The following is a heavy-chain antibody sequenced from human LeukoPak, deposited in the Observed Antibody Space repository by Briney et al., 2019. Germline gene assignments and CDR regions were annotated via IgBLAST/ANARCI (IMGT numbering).Heavy chain of an antibody. Sequence: GGSLRLSCAASGFTVSSNYMSWVRQAPGKGLEWVSVIYSGGSTYYADSVKGRSTISRDNSKNTLYLQMNSLRAEDTAVYYCARVQTIFGVVIRSDYWGQGTLVTVSS. D-gene: IGHD3-3*01. J-gene: IGHJ4*02. CDR3: ARVQTIFGVVIRSDY. CDR2: IYSGGST. CDR1: GFTVSSNY. V-gene: IGHV3-66*01.